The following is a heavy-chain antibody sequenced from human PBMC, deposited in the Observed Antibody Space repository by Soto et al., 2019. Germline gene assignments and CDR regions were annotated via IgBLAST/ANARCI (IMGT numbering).Heavy chain of an antibody. J-gene: IGHJ4*02. D-gene: IGHD2-15*01. CDR1: GYTFTSYG. CDR2: ISAYNGNT. Sequence: ASVKVSCKASGYTFTSYGISWVRQAPGQGLEWMGWISAYNGNTNYAQKLQGRVTMTTDTSSSTAYMELRSLRSDDTAVYYCARGRDIGGDIVVVVAATGFDYWGQGTLVTVSS. V-gene: IGHV1-18*01. CDR3: ARGRDIGGDIVVVVAATGFDY.